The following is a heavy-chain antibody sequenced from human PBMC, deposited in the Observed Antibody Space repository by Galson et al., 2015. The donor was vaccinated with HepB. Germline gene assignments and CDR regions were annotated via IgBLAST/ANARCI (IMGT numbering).Heavy chain of an antibody. Sequence: SVKVSCKASGGTFSSYAISWVRQAPGQGLEWMGGIIPIFGIANYAQKFQGRVTITADESTSTAYMELSSLRSEDTAVYYCARRNGSSLQYCYGMDVWGQGTTVTVSS. CDR2: IIPIFGIA. J-gene: IGHJ6*02. CDR1: GGTFSSYA. CDR3: ARRNGSSLQYCYGMDV. V-gene: IGHV1-69*13. D-gene: IGHD6-6*01.